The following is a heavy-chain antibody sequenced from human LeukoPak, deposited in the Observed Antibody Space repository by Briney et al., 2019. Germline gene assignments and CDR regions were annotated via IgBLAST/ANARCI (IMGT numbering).Heavy chain of an antibody. CDR2: ITSSSSYT. Sequence: PGGSLRLSCAAPGITFSNDNMNWGRQAPGKGLEWISSITSSSSYTFYADSVKGRCTISRDKAKNPLYLPMHSLRVEDTAIYYCARAPYNGAYSEGYYYYYMDVWGKGTTVTVSS. CDR1: GITFSNDN. V-gene: IGHV3-21*01. D-gene: IGHD1-1*01. CDR3: ARAPYNGAYSEGYYYYYMDV. J-gene: IGHJ6*03.